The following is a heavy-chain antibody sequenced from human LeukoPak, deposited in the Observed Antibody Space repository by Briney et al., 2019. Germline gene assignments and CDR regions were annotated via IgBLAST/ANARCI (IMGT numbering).Heavy chain of an antibody. D-gene: IGHD3-22*01. CDR3: ARDPNYYDSSGYYPGDY. Sequence: PGGSLRLSCAASGFTFSDYSMNWVRQAPGKGLEWVSYISSRGNTIYYADSLKGRFTISRDNAKNSLYLEMDSLRAEDTAVYYCARDPNYYDSSGYYPGDYWGQGTLVTVSS. CDR1: GFTFSDYS. CDR2: ISSRGNTI. V-gene: IGHV3-48*01. J-gene: IGHJ4*02.